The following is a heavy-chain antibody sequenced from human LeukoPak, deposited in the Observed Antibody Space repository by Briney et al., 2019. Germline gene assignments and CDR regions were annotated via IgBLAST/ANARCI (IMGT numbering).Heavy chain of an antibody. CDR1: GFTFSGFS. V-gene: IGHV3-7*03. Sequence: GGSLRLSCAASGFTFSGFSMSWVRQSPTKGLEWVANIKQDGSERYYVDSVKGRFTISRDNAKNSLYLQMNSLRAEDTAVYYCARGGSSWYRRDPGYWGQGTLVTVSS. CDR2: IKQDGSER. CDR3: ARGGSSWYRRDPGY. D-gene: IGHD6-13*01. J-gene: IGHJ4*02.